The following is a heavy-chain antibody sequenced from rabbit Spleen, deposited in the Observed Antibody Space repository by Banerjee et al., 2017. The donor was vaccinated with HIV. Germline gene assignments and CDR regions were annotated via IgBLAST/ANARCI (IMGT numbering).Heavy chain of an antibody. CDR2: VGSGGFT. V-gene: IGHV1S40*01. D-gene: IGHD6-1*01. CDR3: ARVGGVGVYGYATL. CDR1: GFSFSSSYY. Sequence: QSLEESGGDLVKPGASLTLTCTASGFSFSSSYYSCWVRQPPGKGLEWIACVGSGGFTYYANWAKGRFTISKTSSTTVTLQMTSLTAADTATYFCARVGGVGVYGYATLWGPGTLVTVS. J-gene: IGHJ4*01.